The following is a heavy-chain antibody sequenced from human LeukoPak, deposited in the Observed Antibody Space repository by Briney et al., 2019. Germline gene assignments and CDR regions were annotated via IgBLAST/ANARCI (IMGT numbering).Heavy chain of an antibody. J-gene: IGHJ4*02. CDR2: IYYTGSTYNSGST. Sequence: SETLSLTCTVSGGSISSSSHYWGWIRQSPGKGLEWIGSIYYTGSTYNSGSTYYNPSLKSRVTVSADTFKNQFSLKLSSLTAADTAVYYCATGRVGFDYWGQGTLVTVSS. D-gene: IGHD1-26*01. CDR1: GGSISSSSHY. V-gene: IGHV4-39*01. CDR3: ATGRVGFDY.